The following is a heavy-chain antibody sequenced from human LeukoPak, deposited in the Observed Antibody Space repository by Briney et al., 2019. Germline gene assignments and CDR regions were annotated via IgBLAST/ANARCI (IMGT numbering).Heavy chain of an antibody. CDR2: IYYSGST. CDR1: GGSISSCSYY. D-gene: IGHD4-17*01. Sequence: PSETLSLTCTVSGGSISSCSYYWGWIRQPPGKGLEWIGSIYYSGSTYYNPSLKSRVTISVDTSKNQFSLKLSSVTAADTAVYYCASLGDNDYWGQGTLVTVSS. V-gene: IGHV4-39*01. J-gene: IGHJ4*02. CDR3: ASLGDNDY.